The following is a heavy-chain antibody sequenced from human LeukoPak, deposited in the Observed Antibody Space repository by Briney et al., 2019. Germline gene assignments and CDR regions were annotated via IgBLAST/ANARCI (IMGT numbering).Heavy chain of an antibody. V-gene: IGHV1-46*01. CDR1: GYTFTSYY. D-gene: IGHD6-13*01. J-gene: IGHJ4*02. CDR3: ARAAGSSSWYSLSIDY. CDR2: INPSGGST. Sequence: ASVKVSCKASGYTFTSYYMHWVRQAPGQGLEWMGIINPSGGSTNYAQKFQGRVTITADESTSTAYMELSSLRSEDTAVYYCARAAGSSSWYSLSIDYWGQGTLVTVSS.